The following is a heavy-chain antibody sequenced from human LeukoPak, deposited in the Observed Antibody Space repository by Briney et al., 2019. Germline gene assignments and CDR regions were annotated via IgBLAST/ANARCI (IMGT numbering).Heavy chain of an antibody. V-gene: IGHV1-8*01. CDR1: GYTFTSYD. D-gene: IGHD6-19*01. Sequence: ASVKVSCKASGYTFTSYDINWVRQATGQGLEWMGWMNPNSGNTGYAQKFQGRVTMTRNTSISTAYMELSSLRSQDTAVYYCARAQLYSSGWYYFAYWGQETLVTVS. CDR3: ARAQLYSSGWYYFAY. J-gene: IGHJ4*02. CDR2: MNPNSGNT.